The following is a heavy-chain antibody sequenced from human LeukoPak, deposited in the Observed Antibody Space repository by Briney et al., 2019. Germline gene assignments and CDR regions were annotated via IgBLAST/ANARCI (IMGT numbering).Heavy chain of an antibody. Sequence: SETLSLTCAVHGGSFTGYLWSWIRQTPGKGLEWIGEINHGGSTKYNPSLKSRVTMSVDTSKNQLSLKLTSVTAADTDVYYCARLLRIAAAGSYPYYDMDVWGQGTTVTVSS. CDR1: GGSFTGYL. CDR3: ARLLRIAAAGSYPYYDMDV. J-gene: IGHJ6*02. V-gene: IGHV4-34*01. D-gene: IGHD6-6*01. CDR2: INHGGST.